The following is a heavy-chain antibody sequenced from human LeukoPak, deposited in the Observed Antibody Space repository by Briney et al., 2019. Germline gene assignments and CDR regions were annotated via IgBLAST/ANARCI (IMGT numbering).Heavy chain of an antibody. CDR1: GGSISSSNW. CDR2: IYHTGII. D-gene: IGHD1-14*01. J-gene: IGHJ4*02. CDR3: TRGTAAASGSLDS. V-gene: IGHV4-4*02. Sequence: PSGTLSLTCAVSGGSISSSNWWTWVRQPPGKGLEWIGEIYHTGIINYNPSLKSRVTISVDKSMNHFSLKLSSVTAADTAVYFCTRGTAAASGSLDSWGQGTLVTVSS.